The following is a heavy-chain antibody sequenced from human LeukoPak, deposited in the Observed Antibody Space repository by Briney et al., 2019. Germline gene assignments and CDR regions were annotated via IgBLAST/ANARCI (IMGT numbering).Heavy chain of an antibody. V-gene: IGHV4-34*01. CDR3: ARRGYSYGNRYNWFDP. J-gene: IGHJ5*02. CDR2: INHSGST. Sequence: KTSETLSLTCAVYGGSFSGYYWSWIRQPPGKGLEWIGEINHSGSTNYNPSLKSRVTISVDTSKNQFSLKLSSVTAADTAGYYCARRGYSYGNRYNWFDPWGQGTLVTVSS. D-gene: IGHD5-18*01. CDR1: GGSFSGYY.